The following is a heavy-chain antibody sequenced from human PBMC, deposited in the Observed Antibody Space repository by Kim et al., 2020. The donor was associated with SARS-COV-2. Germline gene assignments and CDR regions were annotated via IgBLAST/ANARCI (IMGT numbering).Heavy chain of an antibody. V-gene: IGHV3-48*03. D-gene: IGHD3-10*01. Sequence: SVKGRFTVSRDNAKNSLYLQMNSLRAEDTAIYYCARKSYFANQYYYYGMDVWGQGTTVTVSS. CDR3: ARKSYFANQYYYYGMDV. J-gene: IGHJ6*02.